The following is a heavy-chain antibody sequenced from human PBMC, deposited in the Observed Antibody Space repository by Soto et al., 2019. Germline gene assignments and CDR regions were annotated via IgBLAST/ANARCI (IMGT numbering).Heavy chain of an antibody. Sequence: PGGSLRLSCAASGFTVSSNHMTWVRQAPGRGPEWVSTVYPGGNTYYADSVKGRFTISRDNSQNMLYLQMNSLRAEDTAVYYCARGVDTAKAGYWGQGTLVTVSS. D-gene: IGHD5-18*01. CDR3: ARGVDTAKAGY. CDR2: VYPGGNT. J-gene: IGHJ4*02. CDR1: GFTVSSNH. V-gene: IGHV3-53*01.